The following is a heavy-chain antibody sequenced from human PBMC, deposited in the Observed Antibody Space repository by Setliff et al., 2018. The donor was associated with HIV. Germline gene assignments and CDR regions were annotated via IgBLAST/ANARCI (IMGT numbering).Heavy chain of an antibody. Sequence: ASVKVSCKASGYTFTGYAMHWVRQAPGQRLEWMGWINAGNGKTKYSQKFQGRVTITRDTSASTADMEMSGLRSEDTADYYCARQLSNSFDYWGQGTLVTVSS. CDR1: GYTFTGYA. J-gene: IGHJ4*02. V-gene: IGHV1-3*01. CDR3: ARQLSNSFDY. D-gene: IGHD6-6*01. CDR2: INAGNGKT.